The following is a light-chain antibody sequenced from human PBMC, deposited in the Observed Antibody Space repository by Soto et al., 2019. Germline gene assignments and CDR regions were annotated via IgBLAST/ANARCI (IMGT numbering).Light chain of an antibody. CDR3: MEALQSHT. CDR2: LGS. CDR1: QSLLHSNGYTY. J-gene: IGKJ2*01. Sequence: DIVMTQSPLSLPVTPGEPATISCRSSQSLLHSNGYTYLDWYVQKPGQSTQRLLYLGSNRASGVPDRFSGSGSGTYFTLKISTVEAEDVGVYYCMEALQSHTFGQGTKLEIK. V-gene: IGKV2-28*01.